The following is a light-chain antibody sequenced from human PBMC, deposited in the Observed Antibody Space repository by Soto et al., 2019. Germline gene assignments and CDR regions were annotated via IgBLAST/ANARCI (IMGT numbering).Light chain of an antibody. CDR1: QTVNSGY. Sequence: EIVLTQSPGTLSLSPGEGATLSCRASQTVNSGYLAWYQQKPGQPPRLLIYGASSRAAGIPDRFSGSGSGTDFTLTISRLEPEDFAVYYCQQYGSSRTFGQGTKVDI. V-gene: IGKV3-20*01. CDR3: QQYGSSRT. CDR2: GAS. J-gene: IGKJ1*01.